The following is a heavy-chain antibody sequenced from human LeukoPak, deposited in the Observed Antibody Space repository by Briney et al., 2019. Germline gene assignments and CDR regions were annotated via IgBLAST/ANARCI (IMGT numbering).Heavy chain of an antibody. CDR2: TNPNSGGT. J-gene: IGHJ4*02. CDR3: ARNRYGYNFGY. V-gene: IGHV1-2*02. CDR1: GYTFTDYY. Sequence: ASVKVSCKASGYTFTDYYFHWVRQAPGQGLEWMGWTNPNSGGTNYAQKFQGRVTMTRDTSISTAYMELSSLTSDDTAVYYCARNRYGYNFGYWAQGTLVTVSS. D-gene: IGHD5-24*01.